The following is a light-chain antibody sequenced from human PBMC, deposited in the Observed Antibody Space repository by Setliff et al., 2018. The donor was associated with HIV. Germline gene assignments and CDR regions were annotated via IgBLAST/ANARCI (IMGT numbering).Light chain of an antibody. J-gene: IGLJ1*01. V-gene: IGLV2-14*03. CDR2: DVT. CDR3: TSYTSSNIYV. Sequence: QSALTQPASVSGSPGQSITISCTGTSSDVGGYTYVSWYQQHSGKAPKLMIYDVTERPSGVSNRFSGSKSGNAASLTISGLQAEDEADYYCTSYTSSNIYVFGTGTKGTVL. CDR1: SSDVGGYTY.